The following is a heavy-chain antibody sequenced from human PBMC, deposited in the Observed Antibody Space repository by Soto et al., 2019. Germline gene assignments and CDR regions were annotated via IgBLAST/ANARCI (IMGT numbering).Heavy chain of an antibody. Sequence: EVQLVESGGGWVQPGGSLRLPCAASGFTFSTYWMTWVRQPPGKGLVWVASINQDGSERYYVDSVRGRFTISRDNAKNSLYLQMNSLRAADTAVYYCVCGGNFFVYWGQGTLVTVSP. CDR2: INQDGSER. CDR1: GFTFSTYW. CDR3: VCGGNFFVY. V-gene: IGHV3-7*01. D-gene: IGHD3-16*01. J-gene: IGHJ4*02.